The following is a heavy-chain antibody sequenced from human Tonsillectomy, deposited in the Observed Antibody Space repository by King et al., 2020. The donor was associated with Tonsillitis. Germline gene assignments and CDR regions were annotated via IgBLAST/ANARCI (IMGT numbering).Heavy chain of an antibody. CDR1: GGSITTDY. V-gene: IGHV4-59*08. J-gene: IGHJ4*02. CDR2: IYFSGTT. D-gene: IGHD3-22*01. Sequence: QLQESGPGLVKPSETLSLTCTVSGGSITTDYWSWIRQPPGKGLEWIGYIYFSGTTNYNPSLKSRVNISVDTSKNQFSLKLSSVTAADTAVYYCARRRGGYYDSSGYSRNYFDNWGQGTLVTVSS. CDR3: ARRRGGYYDSSGYSRNYFDN.